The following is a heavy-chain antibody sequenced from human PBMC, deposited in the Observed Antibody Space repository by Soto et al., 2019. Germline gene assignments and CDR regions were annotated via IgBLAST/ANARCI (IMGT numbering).Heavy chain of an antibody. Sequence: EVQLVESGGGWVQPGGSLRLSCAVSGFTFRNYWMTWVRQAPGKGLEWVANIPTDGSRKYYVDSVKSRFTISRDNANNLLYLQMNSLTAEDTAVYYWASVAYTDNCCDFWAQGTLVTVSS. V-gene: IGHV3-7*05. CDR2: IPTDGSRK. D-gene: IGHD2-2*02. J-gene: IGHJ4*02. CDR1: GFTFRNYW. CDR3: ASVAYTDNCCDF.